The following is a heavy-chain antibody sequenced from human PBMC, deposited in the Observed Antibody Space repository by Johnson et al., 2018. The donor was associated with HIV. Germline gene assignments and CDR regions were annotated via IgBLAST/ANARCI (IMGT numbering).Heavy chain of an antibody. CDR3: ARALADGWFSYDVFDI. J-gene: IGHJ3*02. D-gene: IGHD3-10*01. CDR1: GFTFNSYG. V-gene: IGHV3-33*05. Sequence: QVQVVESGGGVVQPGRSLRLSCAASGFTFNSYGMHWVRQAPGKGLEWVAVISYDGSNKYYVDSVKGRFTISRDNAKNSVDLQMNSLRAEDTAVYYCARALADGWFSYDVFDIWGQGTMVTVSS. CDR2: ISYDGSNK.